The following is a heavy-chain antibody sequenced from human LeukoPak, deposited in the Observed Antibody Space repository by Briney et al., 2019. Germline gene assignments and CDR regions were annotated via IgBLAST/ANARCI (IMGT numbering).Heavy chain of an antibody. J-gene: IGHJ4*02. CDR2: IWYDGTNK. CDR1: GSTFSSYG. D-gene: IGHD1-1*01. Sequence: GGSLRLSCAASGSTFSSYGMHWVRQAPGKGLEWVALIWYDGTNKYYADSVKGRFTISRDNSKNTLYLQMNSLRAEDTAVYYCARDNEYYFDYWGQGTLVTVSS. CDR3: ARDNEYYFDY. V-gene: IGHV3-33*01.